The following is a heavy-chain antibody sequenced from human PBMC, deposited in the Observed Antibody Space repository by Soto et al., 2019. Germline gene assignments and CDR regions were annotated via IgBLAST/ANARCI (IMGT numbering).Heavy chain of an antibody. J-gene: IGHJ6*02. D-gene: IGHD4-17*01. V-gene: IGHV4-59*01. CDR3: VRDLRFQGHDYADYLGYGMDV. CDR1: GGSISPYY. CDR2: IYYSGRT. Sequence: SETLSLTCTDSGGSISPYYWSWIRQPPGKGLEWIGFIYYSGRTSYNPSLKSRVTISVDTSKNQFSLNLSSVTAADTAVYYCVRDLRFQGHDYADYLGYGMDVWGQGTTVTVSS.